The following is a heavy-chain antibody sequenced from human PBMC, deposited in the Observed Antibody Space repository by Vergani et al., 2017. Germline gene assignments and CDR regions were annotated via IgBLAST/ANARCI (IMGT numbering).Heavy chain of an antibody. D-gene: IGHD3-10*01. Sequence: QVQLQESGPGVVKPSETLSLTCSVSGGFLPGFYWSWIRQSPGKRLECIGYIYNTGTLKYNPSLKSRVTISIDTSKNQFSLNLTSVTAADTAVYYCARYGSANLPAFDYWGQGTTVTVSS. CDR3: ARYGSANLPAFDY. CDR2: IYNTGTL. V-gene: IGHV4-59*01. CDR1: GGFLPGFY. J-gene: IGHJ4*03.